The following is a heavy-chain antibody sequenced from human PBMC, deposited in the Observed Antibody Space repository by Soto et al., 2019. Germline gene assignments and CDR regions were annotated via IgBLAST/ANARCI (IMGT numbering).Heavy chain of an antibody. CDR1: GFTFSSHW. Sequence: EVQLVESGGGLVQPGGSLRRSCAASGFTFSSHWLHWVRQTPGEGLVSVSRINPDASDADYADSVKGRFTISRDNAKSTLYLDMNSLRAEDTGVYYCARPKTMVYSAFDTWGQGTMVTVSS. CDR2: INPDASDA. J-gene: IGHJ3*02. D-gene: IGHD2-8*01. V-gene: IGHV3-74*01. CDR3: ARPKTMVYSAFDT.